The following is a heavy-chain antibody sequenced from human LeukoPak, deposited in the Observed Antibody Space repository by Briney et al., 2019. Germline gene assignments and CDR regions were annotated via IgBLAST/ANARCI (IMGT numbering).Heavy chain of an antibody. V-gene: IGHV4-39*01. D-gene: IGHD2-8*01. CDR2: IYYSGST. CDR1: GGSISSSSYY. CDR3: ARLRLMFDY. J-gene: IGHJ4*02. Sequence: SETLSLTCTVSGGSISSSSYYWGWIRQPPGKGLEWIGSIYYSGSTHYNPSLKSRVTISVDTSKNQFSLKLSSVTAADTAVYYCARLRLMFDYWGQGTLVTVSS.